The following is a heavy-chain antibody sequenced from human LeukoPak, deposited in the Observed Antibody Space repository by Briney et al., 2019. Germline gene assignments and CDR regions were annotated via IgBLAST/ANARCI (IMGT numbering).Heavy chain of an antibody. Sequence: PGTSLRLSCAASGFTFSSNGMHWVRQAPGKGLEWVATIWYDGSQKYYADSVKGRFTISRDNSKNTLYLQMNSLRAEDTAVYYCAKSPVDSSGLPWGQGTLVTVSS. V-gene: IGHV3-33*06. D-gene: IGHD6-25*01. CDR3: AKSPVDSSGLP. J-gene: IGHJ5*02. CDR2: IWYDGSQK. CDR1: GFTFSSNG.